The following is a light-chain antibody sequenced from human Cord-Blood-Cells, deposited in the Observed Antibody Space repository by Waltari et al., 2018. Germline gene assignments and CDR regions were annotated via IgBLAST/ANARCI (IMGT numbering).Light chain of an antibody. CDR1: SSDVGSYNL. CDR2: EGS. Sequence: QSALTQPASVSGSPGQSITISCTGTSSDVGSYNLVSWYQQHPGKAPKLMIYEGSKRPSGVSNRFSGSKAGNIASLTISGLQAEDEADYYCCSYAGSFYVFGTETKVTVL. J-gene: IGLJ1*01. V-gene: IGLV2-23*01. CDR3: CSYAGSFYV.